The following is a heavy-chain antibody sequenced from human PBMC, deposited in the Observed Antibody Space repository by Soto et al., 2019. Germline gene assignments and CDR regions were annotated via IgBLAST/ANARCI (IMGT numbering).Heavy chain of an antibody. CDR2: VSHDGINT. Sequence: QVQLVESGGGVVQPGRSLRLSCAASGFTFTNYPMHWVRQAPGKGLEWVAVVSHDGINTYYADSVKGRFTISRDNSKNTLYLQLNSLRTEDTAVFYVAREKTVGGIRLDNWGQGTLVTVSS. CDR3: AREKTVGGIRLDN. CDR1: GFTFTNYP. D-gene: IGHD1-26*01. V-gene: IGHV3-30-3*01. J-gene: IGHJ4*02.